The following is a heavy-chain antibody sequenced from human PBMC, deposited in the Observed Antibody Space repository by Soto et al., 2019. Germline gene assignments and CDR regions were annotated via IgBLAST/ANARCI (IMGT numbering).Heavy chain of an antibody. D-gene: IGHD2-2*01. CDR2: ISAYNGNT. Sequence: ASVKVSCKASGYTFTSYGISWVRQAPGQGLEWMGWISAYNGNTNYAQKLQGRVTMTTDTSTSTAYMELRSLRSDDTAVYYCARDLRDIVVVSAARPYYYYYTDVWGKGTTVTVSS. V-gene: IGHV1-18*01. CDR1: GYTFTSYG. J-gene: IGHJ6*03. CDR3: ARDLRDIVVVSAARPYYYYYTDV.